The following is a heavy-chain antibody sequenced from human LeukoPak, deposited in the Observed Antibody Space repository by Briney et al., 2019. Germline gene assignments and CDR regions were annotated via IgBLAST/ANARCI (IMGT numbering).Heavy chain of an antibody. J-gene: IGHJ6*03. CDR1: GGSINSGGYY. CDR3: VRHLPCFGCYYYYMDV. Sequence: SQTLSLTCTVSGGSINSGGYYWSWIRQPPGKGLEWIGYIYQSGSTYYNPSLKSRVTISVDRSKNQFYLNLTSVTAADTAVYYCVRHLPCFGCYYYYMDVWGRGTTVTVSS. V-gene: IGHV4-30-2*01. CDR2: IYQSGST. D-gene: IGHD6-19*01.